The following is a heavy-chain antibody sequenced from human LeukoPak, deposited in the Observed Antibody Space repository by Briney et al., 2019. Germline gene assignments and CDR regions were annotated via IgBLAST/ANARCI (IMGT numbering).Heavy chain of an antibody. D-gene: IGHD6-19*01. CDR1: GFTFSSYW. CDR2: IKQDGSEK. CDR3: ASEVLYSSGWLGAYFDY. J-gene: IGHJ4*02. V-gene: IGHV3-7*01. Sequence: PGGSTRLSCAVSGFTFSSYWMSWVRQAPGKGLEWVANIKQDGSEKYYVDSVKGRFTISRDNAKNSLYLQMNSLRAEDTAVYYCASEVLYSSGWLGAYFDYWGQGTLVTVSS.